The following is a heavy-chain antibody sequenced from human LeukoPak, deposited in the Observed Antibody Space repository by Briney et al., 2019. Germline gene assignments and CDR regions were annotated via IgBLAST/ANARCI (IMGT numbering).Heavy chain of an antibody. CDR3: ARGLLVSSSWVGAFDI. CDR2: IYYSGST. J-gene: IGHJ3*02. CDR1: GGSISSSSYY. Sequence: PSETLSLTCTVSGGSISSSSYYWGWIRQPPGKGLEWIGSIYYSGSTYYNPSLKSRVTISVDTSKNQFSLQLNSVTPEDTAVYYCARGLLVSSSWVGAFDIWGQGTMVTVSS. D-gene: IGHD6-13*01. V-gene: IGHV4-39*01.